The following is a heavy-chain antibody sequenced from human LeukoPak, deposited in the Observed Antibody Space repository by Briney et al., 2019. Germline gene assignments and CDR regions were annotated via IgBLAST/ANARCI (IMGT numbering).Heavy chain of an antibody. CDR3: ARDGRGYYDSSGGFDP. V-gene: IGHV4-61*02. J-gene: IGHJ5*02. D-gene: IGHD3-22*01. Sequence: PSETLSLTCTVSGGSISSGSYYWSWIRQPAGKGLEWIGRIYTSGSTNYNPSLKSRVTISVDTSKNQFSLKLSSVTAADTAVYYCARDGRGYYDSSGGFDPWGQGTLVTVSS. CDR2: IYTSGST. CDR1: GGSISSGSYY.